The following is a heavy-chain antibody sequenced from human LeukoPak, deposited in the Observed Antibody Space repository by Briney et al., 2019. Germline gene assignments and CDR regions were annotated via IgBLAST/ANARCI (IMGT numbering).Heavy chain of an antibody. D-gene: IGHD7-27*01. J-gene: IGHJ4*02. V-gene: IGHV3-30*18. Sequence: GGSLRLSCAASRFTFSTYGMHWVRQAPGKGLEWVAVISYDGTNKHYADSVKGRFTISRDKSKNTLYLQMSSLRAEDTAVYYCAKAQENWGSDYWGQGTLVTVSS. CDR2: ISYDGTNK. CDR3: AKAQENWGSDY. CDR1: RFTFSTYG.